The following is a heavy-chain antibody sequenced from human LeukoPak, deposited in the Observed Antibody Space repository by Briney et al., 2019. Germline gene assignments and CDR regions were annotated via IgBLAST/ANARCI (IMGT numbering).Heavy chain of an antibody. Sequence: GGSLRLSCAASGITFINYEMNWVRQAPGPGLGWISYISSSGSTIYYADSVKGRFTISRDNAKNSLYLQMNSLRAEDTAVYYCAVAEHSGWGLDYWGQGTLVTVSS. CDR2: ISSSGSTI. J-gene: IGHJ4*02. CDR1: GITFINYE. CDR3: AVAEHSGWGLDY. D-gene: IGHD7-27*01. V-gene: IGHV3-48*03.